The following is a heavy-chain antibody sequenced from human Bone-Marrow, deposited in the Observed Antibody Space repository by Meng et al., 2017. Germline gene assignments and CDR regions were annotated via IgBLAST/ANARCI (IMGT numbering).Heavy chain of an antibody. CDR1: GFIFSSYS. V-gene: IGHV3-21*01. J-gene: IGHJ5*02. D-gene: IGHD6-19*01. CDR3: ARGFHGGAAVAKP. CDR2: ISSSSSYI. Sequence: GESLKISCAASGFIFSSYSMNWVRQAPGKGLEWVSSISSSSSYIYYADSVQGRFTISRDNAKNSLYLQMNSLRAEDTAVYYCARGFHGGAAVAKPWGQGTLVTVSS.